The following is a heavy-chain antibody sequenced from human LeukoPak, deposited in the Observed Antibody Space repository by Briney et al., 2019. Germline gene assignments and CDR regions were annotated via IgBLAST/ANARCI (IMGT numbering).Heavy chain of an antibody. CDR2: IYHSGST. J-gene: IGHJ4*02. V-gene: IGHV4-59*01. D-gene: IGHD2-15*01. CDR3: ARAAWCGGNCYYYFDY. CDR1: GGSISTYY. Sequence: SETLSLTCTVSGGSISTYYWNWIRQPPGKGLEWIGYIYHSGSTNCNPSLQSRVTISVDTSKNQFSLNLNSVTAADTAVYYCARAAWCGGNCYYYFDYWGQGIQVTVSS.